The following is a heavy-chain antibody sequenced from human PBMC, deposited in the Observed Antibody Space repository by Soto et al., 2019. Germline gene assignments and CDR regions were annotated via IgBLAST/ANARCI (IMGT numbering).Heavy chain of an antibody. CDR1: GFTSSDHY. Sequence: PGGSLRLSCAASGFTSSDHYIDWVRQAPGKGLEWVGRTRNKANSHTTEYAASVKGRFTISRDDSKNSLYLQMNSLKVEDTAVYYCARATTVTDYWGQGALVTVSS. CDR2: TRNKANSHTT. D-gene: IGHD4-17*01. J-gene: IGHJ4*02. CDR3: ARATTVTDY. V-gene: IGHV3-72*01.